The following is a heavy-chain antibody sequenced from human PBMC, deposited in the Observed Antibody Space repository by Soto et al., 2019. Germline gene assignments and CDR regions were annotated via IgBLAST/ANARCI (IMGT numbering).Heavy chain of an antibody. Sequence: GGSLRLSCAASGFTFSNAWMSWVRQAPGKGLEWVGRIKSKTDGGTTDYAAPVKGRFTISRDDSKNTLYLQMNSLKTEDTAVYYCTTDHRGDYDYIWGSFRLSDAFDIWGQGTMVTVSS. D-gene: IGHD3-16*01. J-gene: IGHJ3*02. CDR3: TTDHRGDYDYIWGSFRLSDAFDI. CDR2: IKSKTDGGTT. CDR1: GFTFSNAW. V-gene: IGHV3-15*01.